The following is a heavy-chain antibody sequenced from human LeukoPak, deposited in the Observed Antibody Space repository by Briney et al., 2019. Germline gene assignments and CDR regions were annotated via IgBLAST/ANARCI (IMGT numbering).Heavy chain of an antibody. CDR2: IESDGGRT. Sequence: PGGSLRLSCAASGFTFSIYYMHWVRQAPGKGLVWVSHIESDGGRTTYADSVKGRFIISRDNAKNTLYLQMNSLRAEDTAVYYCARGGPAGVATNDYWGQGTLVTVS. CDR3: ARGGPAGVATNDY. D-gene: IGHD5-24*01. J-gene: IGHJ4*02. V-gene: IGHV3-74*01. CDR1: GFTFSIYY.